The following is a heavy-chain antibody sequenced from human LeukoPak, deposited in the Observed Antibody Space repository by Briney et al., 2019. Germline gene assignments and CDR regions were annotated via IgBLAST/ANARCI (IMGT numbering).Heavy chain of an antibody. D-gene: IGHD6-13*01. Sequence: GGTLRLSCAASGFTFTTYGLHWVRQAPGKGLEWVAAIASNGGSAYYADSVKGRFPISRDNSKNTLFLQMNSLRPDDTAVYYCAKRGHYSINWSHYFDYWGQGTLVTV. CDR2: IASNGGSA. CDR3: AKRGHYSINWSHYFDY. J-gene: IGHJ4*02. V-gene: IGHV3-30*18. CDR1: GFTFTTYG.